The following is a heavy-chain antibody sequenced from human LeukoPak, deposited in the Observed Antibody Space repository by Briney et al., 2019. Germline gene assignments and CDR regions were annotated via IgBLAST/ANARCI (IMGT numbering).Heavy chain of an antibody. D-gene: IGHD2-2*01. Sequence: ASVKVSCKVSGSSLTEFSLHWVRQAPGKGLEWMGGFSPEHGETLYAQRFQGRVTMTEDRSTDTAYMELSGLRSEDTAIYYCARERTEVVPTEVTTQFYSYYYGLDVWGQGTTVTVSS. V-gene: IGHV1-24*01. J-gene: IGHJ6*02. CDR3: ARERTEVVPTEVTTQFYSYYYGLDV. CDR2: FSPEHGET. CDR1: GSSLTEFS.